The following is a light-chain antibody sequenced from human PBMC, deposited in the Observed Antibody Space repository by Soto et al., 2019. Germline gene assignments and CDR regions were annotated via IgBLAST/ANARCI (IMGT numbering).Light chain of an antibody. CDR2: EVS. V-gene: IGLV2-14*01. Sequence: QLVLTQPASVSGSPGQSITISCIGTSSDVGAYKYVSWYQQYPGKAPKLMIYEVSNRPSGVSNRFSGAKSGNTASLTISGLQAEDEADYYCSSFTTTTTQYVFGTGTKLTVL. CDR1: SSDVGAYKY. CDR3: SSFTTTTTQYV. J-gene: IGLJ1*01.